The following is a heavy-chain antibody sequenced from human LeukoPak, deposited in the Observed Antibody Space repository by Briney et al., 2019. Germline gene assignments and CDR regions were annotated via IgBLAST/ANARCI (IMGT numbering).Heavy chain of an antibody. J-gene: IGHJ4*02. Sequence: SETLSLTCSGSGGYIRGYHWSWIRQPPGKRLEWIGYIYYDGSTNYNPSLKSRVTISVDTSKNQFSLKVRSVTAADTAVYYCARYTAMVPFDYWGQGTLVTVSS. D-gene: IGHD5-18*01. V-gene: IGHV4-59*01. CDR1: GGYIRGYH. CDR3: ARYTAMVPFDY. CDR2: IYYDGST.